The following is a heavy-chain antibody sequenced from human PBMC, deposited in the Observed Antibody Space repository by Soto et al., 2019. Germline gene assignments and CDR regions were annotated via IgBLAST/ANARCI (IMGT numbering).Heavy chain of an antibody. D-gene: IGHD2-15*01. CDR3: ARDPRYCSGGNCYSDSFYYMDV. Sequence: QVQLVESGGGLVKPGGSLRLSCVASGVTFSDYYMTWIRQAPGKGLEWVSFISSSGSNTYYADSVKGRFTISRDNAKNSLYLQMHSLRAEDTAVYYCARDPRYCSGGNCYSDSFYYMDVWGKGTTVTVSS. CDR2: ISSSGSNT. CDR1: GVTFSDYY. J-gene: IGHJ6*03. V-gene: IGHV3-11*01.